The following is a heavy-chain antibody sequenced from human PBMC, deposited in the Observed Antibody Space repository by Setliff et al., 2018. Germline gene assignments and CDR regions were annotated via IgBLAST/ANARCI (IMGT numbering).Heavy chain of an antibody. V-gene: IGHV4-4*09. J-gene: IGHJ5*02. Sequence: SETLSLTCRVSGDSISDYHWSWIRQPPGQGLEWIGYIYSSGRTNYNPPLKSRVTISVDTSKNQFSLKLSSVTAADTAVYYCARDPASPAAAGGWFDPWGQGTLVTVSS. D-gene: IGHD6-13*01. CDR3: ARDPASPAAAGGWFDP. CDR2: IYSSGRT. CDR1: GDSISDYH.